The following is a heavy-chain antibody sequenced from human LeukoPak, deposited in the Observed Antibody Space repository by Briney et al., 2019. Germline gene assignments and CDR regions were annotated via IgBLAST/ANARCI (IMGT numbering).Heavy chain of an antibody. Sequence: GGSLRLSCAASGFTVSSNFMSWVRQGPGQGLEWVSGISGSGGSTYYADSVKGRFTISRDNSKNTLYVQMNSLRAEDTAVYYCAKNGLGYGFDIWGQGTMVIVSS. CDR1: GFTVSSNF. J-gene: IGHJ3*02. V-gene: IGHV3-23*01. CDR3: AKNGLGYGFDI. CDR2: ISGSGGST. D-gene: IGHD6-19*01.